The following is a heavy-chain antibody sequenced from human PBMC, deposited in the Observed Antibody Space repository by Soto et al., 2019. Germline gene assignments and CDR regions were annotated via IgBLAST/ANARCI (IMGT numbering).Heavy chain of an antibody. CDR1: GFTFSSYG. D-gene: IGHD5-12*01. Sequence: QVQLVESGGGVVQPGRSLRLSCAASGFTFSSYGMHWVRQAPGKGLEWVAVIWYDGSNKYYADSVKGRFTISRDNSKNTLYLQMNSLRAEDTAVYYCERGGVGSGYESGNGFDYWGQGTLVTVSS. J-gene: IGHJ4*02. CDR2: IWYDGSNK. V-gene: IGHV3-33*01. CDR3: ERGGVGSGYESGNGFDY.